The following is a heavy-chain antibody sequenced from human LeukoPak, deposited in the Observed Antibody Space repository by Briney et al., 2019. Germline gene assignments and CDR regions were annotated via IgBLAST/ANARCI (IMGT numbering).Heavy chain of an antibody. J-gene: IGHJ5*02. CDR3: ARDIAGATKGGWFDT. Sequence: ASVKVSCKATGYTFTNYDINWVRQATGQGLEWMGWMNPNSGNTGYAQKFQGRVTMTRNTSISTAYMELSSLRSEDTALYYCARDIAGATKGGWFDTWGQGTPVTVSS. V-gene: IGHV1-8*01. D-gene: IGHD1-26*01. CDR2: MNPNSGNT. CDR1: GYTFTNYD.